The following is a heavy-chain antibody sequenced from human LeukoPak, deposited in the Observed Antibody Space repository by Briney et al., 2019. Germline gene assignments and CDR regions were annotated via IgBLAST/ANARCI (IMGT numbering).Heavy chain of an antibody. CDR1: GFTFDDYD. Sequence: PGGSLRLSCSASGFTFDDYDVYWVRQAPGKGLEWVSGITWNSRIVAYADSVKGRFTISRDNAKNSLYLQMNSLRAEDTALYYCAKALRDSSGLYIYYGMDVWGQGTTVTVSS. D-gene: IGHD3-22*01. CDR2: ITWNSRIV. J-gene: IGHJ6*02. V-gene: IGHV3-9*01. CDR3: AKALRDSSGLYIYYGMDV.